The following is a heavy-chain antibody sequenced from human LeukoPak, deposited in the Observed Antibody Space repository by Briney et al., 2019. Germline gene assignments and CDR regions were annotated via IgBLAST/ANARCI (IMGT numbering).Heavy chain of an antibody. CDR1: GGSISSYY. Sequence: PSETLSLTCTVSGGSISSYYWSWVRRAPGKGLEWVSVIYSGGSTYYADSVKGRFTISRDNSKNTLYLQMNSLRAEDTAVYYCATDGYSYGRLRGYGGQGTLVTVSS. D-gene: IGHD5-18*01. V-gene: IGHV3-53*01. CDR3: ATDGYSYGRLRGY. CDR2: IYSGGST. J-gene: IGHJ4*02.